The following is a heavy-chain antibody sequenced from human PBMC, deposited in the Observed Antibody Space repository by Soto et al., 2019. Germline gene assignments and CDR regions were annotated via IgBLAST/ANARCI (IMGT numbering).Heavy chain of an antibody. D-gene: IGHD3-22*01. V-gene: IGHV2-5*01. CDR2: IYWNDDK. Sequence: QITLKESGPTLVKPTQTLTLTCTFSGFSLSTSGVGVGWIRQPPGKALEWLALIYWNDDKRYSPSLKSRLTITKDTSKNQVVLTMTNMDPVDTATYYCARRPPTEGVYYYDSSGYYFDYWGQGTLVTVSS. CDR1: GFSLSTSGVG. CDR3: ARRPPTEGVYYYDSSGYYFDY. J-gene: IGHJ4*02.